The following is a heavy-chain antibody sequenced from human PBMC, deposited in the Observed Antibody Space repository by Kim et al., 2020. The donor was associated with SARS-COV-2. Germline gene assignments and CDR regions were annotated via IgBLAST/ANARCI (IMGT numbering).Heavy chain of an antibody. J-gene: IGHJ4*02. Sequence: GRFTISRDNAKNSLYLQMNSLRAEDTAVYYCARIDSDLWSWPVDYWGQGTLVTVSS. V-gene: IGHV3-7*04. CDR3: ARIDSDLWSWPVDY. D-gene: IGHD3-3*01.